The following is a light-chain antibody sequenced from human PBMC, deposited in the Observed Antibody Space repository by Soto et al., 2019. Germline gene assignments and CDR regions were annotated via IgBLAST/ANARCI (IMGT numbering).Light chain of an antibody. CDR1: QSISSW. CDR3: QQYNSSPGT. Sequence: DIQMTQSPSTLSASVGDRVTITCRASQSISSWLAWYQQKPGKAPKLLIYKASSLESGVPSRFSGSGSGTEFTLTISSLQPDDFATYYCQQYNSSPGTFVQGTKVEIK. J-gene: IGKJ1*01. CDR2: KAS. V-gene: IGKV1-5*03.